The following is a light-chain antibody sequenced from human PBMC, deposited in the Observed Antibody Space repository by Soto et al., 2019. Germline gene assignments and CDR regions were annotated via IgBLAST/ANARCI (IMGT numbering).Light chain of an antibody. Sequence: DIQMTQSPSSLSASVGDRVTITCRASQSISTYLNWYQQKPGKAPNLLIYTASTLQTGVPSRFSGTGSGSDFALTITNLQPEDFATYYCLQDYSSPITFGQGTRLEIK. CDR3: LQDYSSPIT. CDR2: TAS. CDR1: QSISTY. J-gene: IGKJ5*01. V-gene: IGKV1-39*01.